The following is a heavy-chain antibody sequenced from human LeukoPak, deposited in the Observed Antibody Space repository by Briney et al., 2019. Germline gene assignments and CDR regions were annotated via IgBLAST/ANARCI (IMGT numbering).Heavy chain of an antibody. CDR1: GGSISSGSYY. Sequence: SQTLSLTCTVSGGSISSGSYYWSWLRQPAGKGLEWIGRIYTSGRTNYNSSRKSRVTISVDTSKNQFSLKLSSVTAADTAVYYCARGGGYSGPDFPEYDSSGYYGGDFDYWGQGTLVTVSS. J-gene: IGHJ4*02. D-gene: IGHD3-22*01. CDR2: IYTSGRT. V-gene: IGHV4-61*02. CDR3: ARGGGYSGPDFPEYDSSGYYGGDFDY.